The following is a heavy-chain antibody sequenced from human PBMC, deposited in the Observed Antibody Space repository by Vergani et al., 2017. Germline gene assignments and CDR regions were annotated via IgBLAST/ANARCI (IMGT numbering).Heavy chain of an antibody. CDR2: ISSSSSTI. V-gene: IGHV3-48*01. Sequence: EVQLVESGGGLVQPGGSLRLSCAASGFTFSSYSMNWVRQAPGKGLEWVSYISSSSSTIYYADSVKGRFTISRDNAKNSLYLQMNSLRAEDTAVYYCARGGGLAGHYGMDVWGQGTTVTVSS. D-gene: IGHD3-10*01. CDR1: GFTFSSYS. J-gene: IGHJ6*02. CDR3: ARGGGLAGHYGMDV.